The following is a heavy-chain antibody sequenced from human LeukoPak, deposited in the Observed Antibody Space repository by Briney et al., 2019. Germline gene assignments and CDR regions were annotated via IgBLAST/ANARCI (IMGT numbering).Heavy chain of an antibody. Sequence: GASVKVSCKASGDTFSSSHIHWVRQAPGQGLEWMGLINPSGGTSHSNTIQGRVTLTRDTFTSTLYMELNSLRSEDTAVYYCATEPTAGSCYFDYWGQGTLVTVSS. CDR2: INPSGGT. V-gene: IGHV1-46*01. D-gene: IGHD1-26*01. J-gene: IGHJ4*02. CDR3: ATEPTAGSCYFDY. CDR1: GDTFSSSH.